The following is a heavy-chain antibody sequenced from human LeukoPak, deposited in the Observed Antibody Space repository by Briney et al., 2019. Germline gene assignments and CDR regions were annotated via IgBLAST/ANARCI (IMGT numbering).Heavy chain of an antibody. CDR1: RFTFSSYT. V-gene: IGHV3-23*01. D-gene: IGHD3-22*01. CDR3: ARDGNYYDSSGYYGDY. CDR2: LSANGGST. Sequence: GGSLRLSCEASASRFTFSSYTMSWVRQAPGKGLKWVSSLSANGGSTYHADSVKGRFTISRDNAKNSLYLQMNSLRAEDTAVYYCARDGNYYDSSGYYGDYWGQGTLVTVSS. J-gene: IGHJ4*02.